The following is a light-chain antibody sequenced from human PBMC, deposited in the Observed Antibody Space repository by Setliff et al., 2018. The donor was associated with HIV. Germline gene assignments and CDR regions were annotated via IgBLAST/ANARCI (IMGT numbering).Light chain of an antibody. CDR3: TSYTINTLYV. CDR2: DVS. J-gene: IGLJ1*01. V-gene: IGLV2-14*03. CDR1: SDDIGRYYY. Sequence: QSALTQPASVSGSPGQAITISCTGASDDIGRYYYVSWYQQIPGKAPKLIMYDVSHRHSGVSTRFSGSKSGDTASLTISGLQAEDEAHYYCTSYTINTLYVFGSGTKVTVL.